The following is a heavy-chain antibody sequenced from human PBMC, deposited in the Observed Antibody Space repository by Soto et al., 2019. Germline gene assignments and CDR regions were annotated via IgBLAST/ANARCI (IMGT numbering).Heavy chain of an antibody. CDR3: ARGVSSGLGNWFDP. Sequence: PSETLSLTCTVSGGSISSYYWSWIRQPPGKGLEWIGYIYYSGSTNYNPSLKSRVTISVDTSKNQFSLKLSSVTAADTAVYYCARGVSSGLGNWFDPWGQGTLVTVSS. CDR2: IYYSGST. V-gene: IGHV4-59*01. CDR1: GGSISSYY. D-gene: IGHD3-22*01. J-gene: IGHJ5*02.